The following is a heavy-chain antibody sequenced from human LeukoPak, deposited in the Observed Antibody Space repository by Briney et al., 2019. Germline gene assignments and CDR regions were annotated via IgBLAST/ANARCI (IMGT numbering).Heavy chain of an antibody. Sequence: SQTLSLTCTVSGGSISSGSYYWSWIRQPAGKGLEWIGRIYTSGSTNYNPPLKSRATISVDTSKNQFSLKLSSVTAADTAVYYWARIPSYYYYMDVWGKGTTVTVSS. V-gene: IGHV4-61*02. CDR2: IYTSGST. J-gene: IGHJ6*03. CDR1: GGSISSGSYY. CDR3: ARIPSYYYYMDV.